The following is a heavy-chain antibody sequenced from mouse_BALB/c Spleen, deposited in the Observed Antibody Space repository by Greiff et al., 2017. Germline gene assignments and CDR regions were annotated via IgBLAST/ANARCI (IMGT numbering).Heavy chain of an antibody. Sequence: EVQLQQSGPSLVKPSQTLSLTCSVTGDSITSGYWNWIRKFPGNKLEYMGYISYSGSTYYNPSLKSRISITRDTSKNQYYLQLNSVTTEDTATYYCARGRDYDDYAMDYWGQGTSVTVSS. V-gene: IGHV3-8*02. CDR1: GDSITSGY. CDR3: ARGRDYDDYAMDY. D-gene: IGHD2-4*01. CDR2: ISYSGST. J-gene: IGHJ4*01.